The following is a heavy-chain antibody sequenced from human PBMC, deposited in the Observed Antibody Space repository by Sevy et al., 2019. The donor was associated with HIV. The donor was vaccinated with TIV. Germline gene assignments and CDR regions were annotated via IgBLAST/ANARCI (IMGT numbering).Heavy chain of an antibody. CDR3: ARGRYSSGWLYYYYYYGMDV. CDR1: GFTFSSYA. CDR2: ISYDGSNK. V-gene: IGHV3-30-3*01. Sequence: GGSLRLSCAASGFTFSSYAMHWVRQAPGKGLEWVAVISYDGSNKYYAHSVKGRFTISRDNSKNTLYLQMNSLRAEDTAVYYCARGRYSSGWLYYYYYYGMDVWGQGTTVTVSS. J-gene: IGHJ6*02. D-gene: IGHD6-19*01.